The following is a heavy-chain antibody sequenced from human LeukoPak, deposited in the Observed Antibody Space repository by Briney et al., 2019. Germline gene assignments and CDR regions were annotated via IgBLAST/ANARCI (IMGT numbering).Heavy chain of an antibody. CDR3: AGTYYYGSNWFDP. V-gene: IGHV4-4*07. Sequence: SETLSLTYTVSGGSISSYSWSWIRQPAGKGLEWIGRIYTSGSTNYNPSLKSRVTMSVDTSKNQFSLKLSSVTAADTAVYYCAGTYYYGSNWFDPWGQGTLVTVSS. CDR2: IYTSGST. CDR1: GGSISSYS. D-gene: IGHD3-10*01. J-gene: IGHJ5*02.